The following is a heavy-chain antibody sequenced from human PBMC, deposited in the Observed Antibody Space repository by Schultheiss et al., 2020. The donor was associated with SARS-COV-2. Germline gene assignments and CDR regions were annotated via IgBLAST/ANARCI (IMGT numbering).Heavy chain of an antibody. D-gene: IGHD6-6*01. CDR2: IYHSGST. V-gene: IGHV4-38-2*02. CDR3: ARDRGIAARPWGWFDP. CDR1: GYSISSGYY. Sequence: SETLSLTCAVSGYSISSGYYWGWIRQPPGKGLEWIGSIYHSGSTYYNPSLKSRVTISVDTSKNQFSLKLSSVTAADTAVYYCARDRGIAARPWGWFDPWGQGTLVTVSS. J-gene: IGHJ5*02.